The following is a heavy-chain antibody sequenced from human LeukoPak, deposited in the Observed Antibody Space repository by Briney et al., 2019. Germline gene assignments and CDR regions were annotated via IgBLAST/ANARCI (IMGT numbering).Heavy chain of an antibody. J-gene: IGHJ4*02. CDR3: ARTSYDFWSGYYEVIDY. CDR2: INHSGST. CDR1: GGSFSGYY. Sequence: SETLSLTCAVYGGSFSGYYWSWIRQPPGKGLEWIGEINHSGSTNYNPSLKSRVTISVDTSKNQFSLKLSPVTAADTAVYYCARTSYDFWSGYYEVIDYWGQGTLVTVSS. D-gene: IGHD3-3*01. V-gene: IGHV4-34*01.